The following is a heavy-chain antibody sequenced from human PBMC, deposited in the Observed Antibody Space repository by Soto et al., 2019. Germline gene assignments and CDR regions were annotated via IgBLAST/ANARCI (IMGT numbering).Heavy chain of an antibody. Sequence: SETLSLTCTVSGGSISSGDYYWSWIRQPPGKGLEWIGYIYYSGSTYYNPSLKSRVTISVDTSKNQFSLKLSSVTAADTAVYYCARDGVGAGGVPRQTYGMDVWGQGTTVTVSS. J-gene: IGHJ6*02. CDR2: IYYSGST. CDR1: GGSISSGDYY. CDR3: ARDGVGAGGVPRQTYGMDV. D-gene: IGHD1-26*01. V-gene: IGHV4-30-4*01.